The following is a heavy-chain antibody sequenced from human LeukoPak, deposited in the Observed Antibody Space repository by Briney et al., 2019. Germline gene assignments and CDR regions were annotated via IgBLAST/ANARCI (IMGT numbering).Heavy chain of an antibody. CDR1: GGSISSGSYY. D-gene: IGHD3-10*01. CDR2: IYTSGST. Sequence: SQTLSLTCTVSGGSISSGSYYWSWIRPPAGKGLEWSGRIYTSGSTNYNPSLKSRVTISVDTSKNQFSLKLSSVTAADTAVYYCAREGGFGELPTPFDYWGQGTLVTVSS. J-gene: IGHJ4*02. CDR3: AREGGFGELPTPFDY. V-gene: IGHV4-61*02.